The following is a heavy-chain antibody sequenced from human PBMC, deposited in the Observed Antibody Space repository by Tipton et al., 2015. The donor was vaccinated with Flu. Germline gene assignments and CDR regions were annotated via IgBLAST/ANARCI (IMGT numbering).Heavy chain of an antibody. CDR2: IYSGGST. CDR1: GFTVSSNY. V-gene: IGHV3-66*02. CDR3: ARDKWELLWFGELFRVGMDV. Sequence: SLRLSCAASGFTVSSNYMSWVRQAPGKGLEWVSVIYSGGSTYYADSVKGRFTISRDNSKNTLYLQMNSLRAEDTAVYYCARDKWELLWFGELFRVGMDVWGQGTTVTVSS. J-gene: IGHJ6*02. D-gene: IGHD3-10*01.